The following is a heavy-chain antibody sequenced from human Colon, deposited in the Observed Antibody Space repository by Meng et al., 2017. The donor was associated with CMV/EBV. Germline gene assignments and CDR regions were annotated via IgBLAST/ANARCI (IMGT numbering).Heavy chain of an antibody. CDR3: ARARRGGVVTTDFGH. CDR2: IRFDGGNE. Sequence: GCNISSYGMDWVRQAPGKGLEWVAYIRFDGGNEYYGDSVQGRFTISRDTSQNTLYLQMNSLRVEDTAVYYCARARRGGVVTTDFGHWGQGTLVTVSS. D-gene: IGHD3-3*01. J-gene: IGHJ4*02. V-gene: IGHV3-30*02. CDR1: GCNISSYG.